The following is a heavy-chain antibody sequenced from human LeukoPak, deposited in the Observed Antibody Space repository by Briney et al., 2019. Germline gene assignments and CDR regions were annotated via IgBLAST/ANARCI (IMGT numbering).Heavy chain of an antibody. CDR2: INHSGNT. CDR1: IESFSGHY. D-gene: IGHD6-13*01. V-gene: IGHV4-34*01. CDR3: AGKYSSNWYWFDP. Sequence: SETLSLTCAVYIESFSGHYWSWIRQPPGKGLEWIGEINHSGNTNYNPSLKSRITISVDTSKNQFSLKMSSVTAADTAVYYCAGKYSSNWYWFDPWGQGTLVTVSS. J-gene: IGHJ5*02.